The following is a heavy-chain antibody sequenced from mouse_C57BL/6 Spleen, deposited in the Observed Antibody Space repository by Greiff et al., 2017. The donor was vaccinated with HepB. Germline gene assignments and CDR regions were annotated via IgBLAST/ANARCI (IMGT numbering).Heavy chain of an antibody. J-gene: IGHJ3*01. Sequence: QVQLQQPGAELVKPGASVKMSCKASGYTFTSYWITWVKQRPGQGLEWIGDIYPGSGSTNYNEKFKSKATLTVDTSSSTAYMQLSSLTSEESAVYYCARSDLRPLYGSSPLPYWGQGTLVTVSA. V-gene: IGHV1-55*01. CDR1: GYTFTSYW. CDR3: ARSDLRPLYGSSPLPY. CDR2: IYPGSGST. D-gene: IGHD1-1*01.